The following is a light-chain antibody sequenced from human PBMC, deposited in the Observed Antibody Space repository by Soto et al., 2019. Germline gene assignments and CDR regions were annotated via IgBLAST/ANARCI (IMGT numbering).Light chain of an antibody. CDR2: GAS. J-gene: IGKJ1*01. Sequence: EIVLTQSPGTLCLSPGERDTLSCGASETVTSNYLAWYQQKPGQAPRLLIFGASTRATGIPDRFSGSGSGTDFTLTISRLEPEDFAVYYCQHYYTSYTTFGQGTKVDIK. CDR1: ETVTSNY. V-gene: IGKV3-20*01. CDR3: QHYYTSYTT.